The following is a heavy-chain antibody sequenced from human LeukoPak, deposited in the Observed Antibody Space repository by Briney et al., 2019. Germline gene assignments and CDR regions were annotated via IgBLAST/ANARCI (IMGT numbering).Heavy chain of an antibody. CDR2: IYYSGST. V-gene: IGHV4-30-4*01. CDR3: ARGYYDSSGSRYFQH. CDR1: GGSISSGDYY. J-gene: IGHJ1*01. D-gene: IGHD3-22*01. Sequence: SQTLSLTCTVSGGSISSGDYYWSWHRQPPGTGLEWIGYIYYSGSTYYNPSLKSRVTISVDTSKNQFSLKLSSVTAADTAVYYCARGYYDSSGSRYFQHWGQGTLVTVSS.